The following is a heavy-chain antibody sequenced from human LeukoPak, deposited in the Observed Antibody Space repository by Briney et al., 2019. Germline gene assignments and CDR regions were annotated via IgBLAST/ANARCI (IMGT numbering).Heavy chain of an antibody. CDR3: ARDRLRYSSSSRAFDI. D-gene: IGHD6-6*01. Sequence: GGSLRLSCAASGFTFSSYSMNWVRQAPGRGLEWVSYISSSSSTIYYADSVKGRFTLSRDNDKNSLYMQMNSLRAEDTAVYYCARDRLRYSSSSRAFDIWGQGTMVTVSS. V-gene: IGHV3-48*01. J-gene: IGHJ3*02. CDR2: ISSSSSTI. CDR1: GFTFSSYS.